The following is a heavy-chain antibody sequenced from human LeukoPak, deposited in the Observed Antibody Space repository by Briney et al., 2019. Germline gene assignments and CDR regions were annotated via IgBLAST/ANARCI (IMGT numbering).Heavy chain of an antibody. CDR1: GFTFSSYS. CDR2: ISSSSSYI. Sequence: PGGSLRLSCAASGFTFSSYSMNWVRQAPGKGLEWVSSISSSSSYIYYADSVKGRFTISRDNAKNSLYLQMNSLRAEDTAVYYCARGNSEYYYYYMDVWGKGTTVTISS. V-gene: IGHV3-21*01. J-gene: IGHJ6*03. CDR3: ARGNSEYYYYYMDV. D-gene: IGHD1-7*01.